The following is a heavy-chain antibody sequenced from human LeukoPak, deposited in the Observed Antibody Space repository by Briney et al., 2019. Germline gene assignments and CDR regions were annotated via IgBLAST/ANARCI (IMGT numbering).Heavy chain of an antibody. CDR3: ATWHRWGSGYYL. Sequence: LGASVTVSCKVSGYTLTELSMHWVRQAPGKGLEWMGGFDPEDGETIYAQKFQGRVTMTEDTSTDTAYMELSSLRSEDTAVYYCATWHRWGSGYYLWGQGTLVPVSS. V-gene: IGHV1-24*01. CDR1: GYTLTELS. CDR2: FDPEDGET. J-gene: IGHJ5*02. D-gene: IGHD3-22*01.